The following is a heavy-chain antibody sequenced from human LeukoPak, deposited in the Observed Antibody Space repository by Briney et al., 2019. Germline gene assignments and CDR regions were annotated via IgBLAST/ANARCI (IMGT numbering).Heavy chain of an antibody. V-gene: IGHV1-69*13. J-gene: IGHJ6*02. Sequence: SVKVSCKASGGTFSSYAISWVRQAPGQGLEWMGGIIPIFGTANYAQKFQGRVTITADESTSTAYMELSSLRSEDTAVYYCARVGGGSFHYYYYGMDVWGQGTTVTVSS. D-gene: IGHD2-15*01. CDR3: ARVGGGSFHYYYYGMDV. CDR1: GGTFSSYA. CDR2: IIPIFGTA.